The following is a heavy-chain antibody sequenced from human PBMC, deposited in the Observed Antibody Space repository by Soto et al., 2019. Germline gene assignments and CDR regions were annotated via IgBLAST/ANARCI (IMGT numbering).Heavy chain of an antibody. Sequence: GKGLEWIGYIYYSGSTNYNPSLKSRVTISVDTSKNQFSLKLSSVTAADTAVYYCARGANRKYRVNYLAYLGHRTPVTVSP. CDR2: IYYSGST. D-gene: IGHD5-18*01. V-gene: IGHV4-59*01. CDR3: ARGANRKYRVNYLAY. J-gene: IGHJ4*01.